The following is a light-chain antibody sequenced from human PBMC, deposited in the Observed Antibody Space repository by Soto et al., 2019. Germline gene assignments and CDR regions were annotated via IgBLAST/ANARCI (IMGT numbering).Light chain of an antibody. Sequence: EIVMTQSPATLSVSPGERATLSCRASQSVSSSLAWYQQKPGQAPRLLIYGASTRATGIPARFSGSGSGTEYTLTISSLQPDDFASYYCQQYKDYPITFGQGTRLEIK. J-gene: IGKJ5*01. CDR2: GAS. V-gene: IGKV3-15*01. CDR1: QSVSSS. CDR3: QQYKDYPIT.